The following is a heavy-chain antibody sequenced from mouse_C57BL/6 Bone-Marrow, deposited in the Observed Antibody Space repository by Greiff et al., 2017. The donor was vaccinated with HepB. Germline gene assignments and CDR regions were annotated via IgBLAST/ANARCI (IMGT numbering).Heavy chain of an antibody. CDR1: GYTFTSYW. J-gene: IGHJ4*01. D-gene: IGHD1-1*01. V-gene: IGHV1-55*01. Sequence: QVQLQQPGAELVKPGASVKMSCKASGYTFTSYWITWVKQRPGQGLEWIGDIYPGSGSTNYNEKFKSKATLTVDTSSSTAYMQLSSLTSEDSAVYYGARGTTVVPRYAMDYWGQGTSVTVSS. CDR2: IYPGSGST. CDR3: ARGTTVVPRYAMDY.